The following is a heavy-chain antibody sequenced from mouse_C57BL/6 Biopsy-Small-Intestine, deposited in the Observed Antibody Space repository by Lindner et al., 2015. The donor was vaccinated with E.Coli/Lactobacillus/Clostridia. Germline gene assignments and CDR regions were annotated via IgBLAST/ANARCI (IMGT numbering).Heavy chain of an antibody. CDR3: AADHIFGANPRFDY. J-gene: IGHJ4*01. CDR2: IVVGSDTT. D-gene: IGHD3-1*01. V-gene: IGHV14-3*01. CDR1: GFTFGTTA. Sequence: SVKVSCKASGFTFGTTAVQWVRQIRGQRLEWIGWIVVGSDTTIYAQMFHDRVTITRDMSTSTVYMELSSLGSDDTAVYYCAADHIFGANPRFDYWGQGTLVSVSS.